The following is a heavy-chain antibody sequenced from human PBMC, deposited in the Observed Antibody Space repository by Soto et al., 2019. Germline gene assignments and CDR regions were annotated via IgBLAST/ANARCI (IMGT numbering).Heavy chain of an antibody. V-gene: IGHV3-33*01. Sequence: QVQLVESGGGVVQPGRSLRLSCAASGFTFSSYGMHWVRQAPGKGLEWVAVIWYDGSNKYYADSVKGRFTISRDNSKNTLYLQMSSLRAEDTAVYYCARGDYGDYIRGFDYWGQGTLVTVSS. CDR2: IWYDGSNK. CDR3: ARGDYGDYIRGFDY. D-gene: IGHD4-17*01. J-gene: IGHJ4*02. CDR1: GFTFSSYG.